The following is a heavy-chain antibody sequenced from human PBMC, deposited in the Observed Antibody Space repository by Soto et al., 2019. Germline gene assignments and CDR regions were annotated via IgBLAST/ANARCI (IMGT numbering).Heavy chain of an antibody. Sequence: SETLSLTCTVSGGSISSSSYYWGWIRQPPGKGLEWIGSIYYSGSTYYSPSLKSRVTISVDTSKNQFSLKLSSVTAADTAVYYCARSIAVAGTPSEDYYGMDVWGQGTTVTVSS. J-gene: IGHJ6*02. CDR2: IYYSGST. CDR3: ARSIAVAGTPSEDYYGMDV. CDR1: GGSISSSSYY. D-gene: IGHD6-19*01. V-gene: IGHV4-39*01.